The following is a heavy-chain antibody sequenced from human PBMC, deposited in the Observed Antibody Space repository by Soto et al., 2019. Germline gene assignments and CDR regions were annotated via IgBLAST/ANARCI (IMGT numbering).Heavy chain of an antibody. CDR3: FKESHWDYYGSGSFPWDY. J-gene: IGHJ4*02. V-gene: IGHV3-23*01. Sequence: EVQLLESGGGLVHPGGSLRLSCAPSGFTFSSYAMNWVRQAPGKGLEWVSTISGAGGETYYADSVKGRFTISRDNSKDTLYLQMNSLRAEDTAVYYCFKESHWDYYGSGSFPWDYWGPGTLVTVSS. CDR1: GFTFSSYA. D-gene: IGHD3-10*01. CDR2: ISGAGGET.